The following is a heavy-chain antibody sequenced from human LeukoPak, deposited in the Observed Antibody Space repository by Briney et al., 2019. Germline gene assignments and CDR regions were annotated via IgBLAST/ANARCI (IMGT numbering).Heavy chain of an antibody. D-gene: IGHD2-2*01. CDR2: ISAYNGST. J-gene: IGHJ4*02. CDR3: ARDDIVVVPAAMGFDY. Sequence: ASVKVSCKASGYTFTSYGISWVRQAPGQGLEWMGWISAYNGSTNYAQKLQGRVTMTTDTSTSTAYMELRSLRSDDTAVYYCARDDIVVVPAAMGFDYWGQGTLVTVSS. CDR1: GYTFTSYG. V-gene: IGHV1-18*04.